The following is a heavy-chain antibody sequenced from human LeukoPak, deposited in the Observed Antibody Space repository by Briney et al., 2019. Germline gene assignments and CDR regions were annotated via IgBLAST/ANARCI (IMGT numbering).Heavy chain of an antibody. CDR3: AKGTSYRGYSYGYFDY. CDR2: ISYDGSNK. D-gene: IGHD5-18*01. Sequence: GGSLRLSCAASGFTFSSYAMHWVRQAPGKGLEWVAVISYDGSNKYYADSVKGRFTISRDNSKNTLYLQMNSLRAEDTAVYYCAKGTSYRGYSYGYFDYWGQGTLVTVSS. CDR1: GFTFSSYA. J-gene: IGHJ4*02. V-gene: IGHV3-30-3*01.